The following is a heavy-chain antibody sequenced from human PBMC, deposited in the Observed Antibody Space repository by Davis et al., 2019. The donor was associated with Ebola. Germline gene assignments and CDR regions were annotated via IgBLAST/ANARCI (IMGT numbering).Heavy chain of an antibody. CDR3: ATYYGSGSYYIDY. V-gene: IGHV1-69*13. J-gene: IGHJ4*02. D-gene: IGHD3-10*01. Sequence: SVKVSCKASGGTFSSYAISWVRQAPGQGLEWMGGIIPIFGTANYAQKFQGRVTITADESTSTSYMELSSLRSEDTAVYYCATYYGSGSYYIDYWGQGTLVTVSS. CDR1: GGTFSSYA. CDR2: IIPIFGTA.